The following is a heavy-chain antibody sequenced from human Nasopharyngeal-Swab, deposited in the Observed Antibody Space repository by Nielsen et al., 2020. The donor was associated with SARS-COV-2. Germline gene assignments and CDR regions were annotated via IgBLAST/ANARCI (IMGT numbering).Heavy chain of an antibody. CDR3: AKDRDSGDDSDDYYHYYGMDV. V-gene: IGHV3-23*01. CDR1: GFTFSTYD. Sequence: GESLKISCAASGFTFSTYDVTWVRQAPGKGLEWVSTIIGRSGKVYYADSVEGRFTISRDNSKNTVNLQMNSLRVEDTAIYYCAKDRDSGDDSDDYYHYYGMDVWGQGTTVTVFS. J-gene: IGHJ6*02. CDR2: IIGRSGKV. D-gene: IGHD5-12*01.